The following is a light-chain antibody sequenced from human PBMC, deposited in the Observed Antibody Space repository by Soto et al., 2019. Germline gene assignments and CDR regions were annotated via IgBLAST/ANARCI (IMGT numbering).Light chain of an antibody. V-gene: IGKV3-20*01. Sequence: TQSPSSVSASVGDRVTITCRASQGISSWVAWYQQKPGQAPRLLIYGASSRATGIPDRFSGSGSGTDFTLTISRLEPEDFAVYYCQQYGSSPRTFGQGTKLEIK. CDR2: GAS. CDR3: QQYGSSPRT. J-gene: IGKJ2*01. CDR1: QGISSWV.